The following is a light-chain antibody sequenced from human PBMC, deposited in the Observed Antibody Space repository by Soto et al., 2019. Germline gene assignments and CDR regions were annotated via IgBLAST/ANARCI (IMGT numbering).Light chain of an antibody. CDR2: DVS. J-gene: IGLJ1*01. Sequence: QSVLTQPASVSGSPGQSITISCTGTSSDVGDYNYVSWYQQHPDKAPKLMIYDVSNRPSGVSNRFSGSKSGNTASLTISGLQAEDEADYYCSSYTSSSSLVVFGTGTKLTVL. CDR3: SSYTSSSSLVV. V-gene: IGLV2-14*01. CDR1: SSDVGDYNY.